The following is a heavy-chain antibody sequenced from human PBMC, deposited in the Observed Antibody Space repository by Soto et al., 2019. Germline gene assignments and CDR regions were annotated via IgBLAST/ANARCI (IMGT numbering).Heavy chain of an antibody. CDR2: IAYDGINT. CDR3: ARITPGNNLYYFSGLDV. D-gene: IGHD1-1*01. Sequence: RLSCVASGFNFGTYAIHWVRQAPVKGLQWVALIAYDGINTYYADSVKGRFTISRDNSKNTLHLQMNSLRPEDTGVYFCARITPGNNLYYFSGLDVWGQGTSVTVSS. J-gene: IGHJ6*02. V-gene: IGHV3-30-3*01. CDR1: GFNFGTYA.